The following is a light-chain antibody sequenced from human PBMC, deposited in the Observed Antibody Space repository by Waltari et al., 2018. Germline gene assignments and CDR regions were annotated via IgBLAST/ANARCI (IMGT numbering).Light chain of an antibody. Sequence: QSVLTQPPSASGTPGQRVTISCSGSSSNIGRNYVSWYQQLPGTAPKLLIYRNNLRPSGVPDRFSGSKSGTSASLAISGLRSEDEADYYCAAWDDSLSGWVFGGGTKLTVL. J-gene: IGLJ3*02. V-gene: IGLV1-47*01. CDR1: SSNIGRNY. CDR3: AAWDDSLSGWV. CDR2: RNN.